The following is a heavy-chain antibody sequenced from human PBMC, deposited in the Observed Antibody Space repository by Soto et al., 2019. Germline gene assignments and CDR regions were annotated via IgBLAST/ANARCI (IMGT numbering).Heavy chain of an antibody. CDR1: GGTFSSYA. Sequence: QVQLVQSGAEVKKPGSSVKVSCKASGGTFSSYAISWVRQAPGQGLEWMGGIIPIFGTANYAQKFQGRVTNTADESTSTAYMELSSLRSEDTAVYYCASGAEYYYDSSGYYYNFDYWGQGPLVTVSS. CDR3: ASGAEYYYDSSGYYYNFDY. CDR2: IIPIFGTA. D-gene: IGHD3-22*01. J-gene: IGHJ4*02. V-gene: IGHV1-69*12.